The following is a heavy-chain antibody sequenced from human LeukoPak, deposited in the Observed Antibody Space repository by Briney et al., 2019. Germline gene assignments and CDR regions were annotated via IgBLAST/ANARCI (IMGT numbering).Heavy chain of an antibody. V-gene: IGHV3-21*01. D-gene: IGHD2-15*01. CDR1: GFTFSSYS. CDR3: AREEDCSGGSCYFQDYGMDV. CDR2: ISSSSSYI. Sequence: GGSLTLSCVASGFTFSSYSMNWVRQPPGKGLDWVSSISSSSSYIYYADSVQGRFTISRDNAKSSLYLQMNSLRAEDTAVYYCAREEDCSGGSCYFQDYGMDVWGQGTTVTVSS. J-gene: IGHJ6*02.